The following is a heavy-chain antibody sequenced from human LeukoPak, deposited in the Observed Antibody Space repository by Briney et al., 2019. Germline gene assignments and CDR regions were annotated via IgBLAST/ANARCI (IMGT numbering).Heavy chain of an antibody. Sequence: GSLRLSCAASGFTVSSNYMSWVRQAPEKGLEWVSVIYSGGSTYYADSVKGRFTISRDNSKNTLYLQMNSLRAEDTAVYYCASFRFGEFYFDYWGQGTLVTVSS. CDR2: IYSGGST. CDR1: GFTVSSNY. V-gene: IGHV3-66*01. D-gene: IGHD3-10*01. CDR3: ASFRFGEFYFDY. J-gene: IGHJ4*02.